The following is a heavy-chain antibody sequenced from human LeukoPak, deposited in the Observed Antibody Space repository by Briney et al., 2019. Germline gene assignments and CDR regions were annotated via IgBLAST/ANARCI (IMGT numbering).Heavy chain of an antibody. J-gene: IGHJ4*02. Sequence: SETLSLTCSVSGGSISSYYWTWIRQPPGKGLEYIAYIFYSVYTDYNPSLKSRVTVSVDTSKNQVSLKLSSVTAADTAVYYCAGLRLVVVPAAIDYWGQGTLVTVTS. D-gene: IGHD2-2*01. CDR3: AGLRLVVVPAAIDY. CDR2: IFYSVYT. V-gene: IGHV4-59*08. CDR1: GGSISSYY.